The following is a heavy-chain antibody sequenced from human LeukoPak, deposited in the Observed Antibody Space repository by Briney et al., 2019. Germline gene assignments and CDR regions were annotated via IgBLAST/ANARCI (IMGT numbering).Heavy chain of an antibody. D-gene: IGHD3-10*01. CDR2: ISAYNGNT. Sequence: ASVKVSCKASGYTFTSYGISWVRQAPGQGLEWMGWISAYNGNTNYAQKLQGRVTMTTDTSTSTAYMELRSLRSDDTAVYYCARGCFGITMVRGVRYYYYYYMDVWGKGTTVTISS. CDR1: GYTFTSYG. J-gene: IGHJ6*03. V-gene: IGHV1-18*01. CDR3: ARGCFGITMVRGVRYYYYYYMDV.